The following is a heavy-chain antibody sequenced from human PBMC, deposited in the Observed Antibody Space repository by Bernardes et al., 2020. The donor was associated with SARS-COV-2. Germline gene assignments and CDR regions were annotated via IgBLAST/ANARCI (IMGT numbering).Heavy chain of an antibody. CDR2: INYSGST. D-gene: IGHD4-17*01. V-gene: IGHV4-59*12. CDR1: GGSFSSYY. J-gene: IGHJ6*02. Sequence: SETLSLTCTVSGGSFSSYYWSWIRQPPGKGLEWIGEINYSGSTNYNPSLKSRVTISVDTSKNQFSLKLSSVTAADTAVYYCASYGDYLSPDYYYAGMDVCGQGTTVTVSS. CDR3: ASYGDYLSPDYYYAGMDV.